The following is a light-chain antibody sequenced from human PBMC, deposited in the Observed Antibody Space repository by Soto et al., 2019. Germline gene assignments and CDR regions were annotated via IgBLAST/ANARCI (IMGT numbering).Light chain of an antibody. CDR1: QSVNSNY. Sequence: EIVLTQSPGTLSLSPRERATLSCRASQSVNSNYLAWYQQKPGQAPRLLIYGASSRATGIPDRFSGSGSGTEFTLTIIRLEPEDFSLYYCQQYGGSPLFTFGQGTKLEIK. V-gene: IGKV3-20*01. CDR3: QQYGGSPLFT. CDR2: GAS. J-gene: IGKJ2*01.